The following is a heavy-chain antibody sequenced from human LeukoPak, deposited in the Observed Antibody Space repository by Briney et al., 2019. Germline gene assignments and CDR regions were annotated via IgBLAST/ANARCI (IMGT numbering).Heavy chain of an antibody. CDR1: GGSISSGGYY. V-gene: IGHV4-31*03. CDR3: ARDALPYYDILTLGGNWFDP. CDR2: IYYSGST. J-gene: IGHJ5*02. Sequence: SQTLSLTCTVSGGSISSGGYYWSWIRQHPGKGLEWIGYIYYSGSTYYNPSLKSRVTISVDTSKNQFSLKLSSVTAADTAVYYCARDALPYYDILTLGGNWFDPWGQGTLVTVSS. D-gene: IGHD3-9*01.